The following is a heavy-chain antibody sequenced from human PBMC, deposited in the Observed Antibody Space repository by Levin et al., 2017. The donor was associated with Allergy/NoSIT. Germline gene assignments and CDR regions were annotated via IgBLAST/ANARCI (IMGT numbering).Heavy chain of an antibody. J-gene: IGHJ5*02. CDR3: ARLGPYCSSTSCYLTNWFDP. V-gene: IGHV5-10-1*01. CDR2: IDPSDSYT. CDR1: GYSFTSYW. D-gene: IGHD2-2*01. Sequence: GESLKISCKGSGYSFTSYWISWVRQMPGKGLEWMGRIDPSDSYTNYSPSFQGHVTISADKSISTAYLQWSSLKASDTAMYYCARLGPYCSSTSCYLTNWFDPWGQGTLVTVSS.